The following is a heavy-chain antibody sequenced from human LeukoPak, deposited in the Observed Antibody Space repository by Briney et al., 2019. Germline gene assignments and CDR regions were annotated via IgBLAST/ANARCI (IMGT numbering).Heavy chain of an antibody. CDR1: GGSFSGYY. CDR3: ARSDPYFDY. CDR2: IYYSGST. Sequence: PSETLSLTCAVYGGSFSGYYWSWIRQPPGKGLEWIGYIYYSGSTNYNPSLKSRVTISVDTSKNQFSLKLSSVTAADTAVYYCARSDPYFDYWGQGTLVTVSS. V-gene: IGHV4-59*01. J-gene: IGHJ4*02.